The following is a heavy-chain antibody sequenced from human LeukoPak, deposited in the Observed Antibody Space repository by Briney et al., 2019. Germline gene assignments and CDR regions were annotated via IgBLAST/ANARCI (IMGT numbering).Heavy chain of an antibody. V-gene: IGHV3-21*01. CDR2: ISSSSSYI. CDR1: GFTFSSYS. J-gene: IGHJ5*02. CDR3: AVRIAARPRYNWFDP. Sequence: GGSLRLSCAASGFTFSSYSMNWVRQAPGEGLEWVSSISSSSSYIYYADSVKGRFTISRDNAKNSLYLQMNSLRAEDTAVYYCAVRIAARPRYNWFDPWGQGTLVTVSS. D-gene: IGHD6-6*01.